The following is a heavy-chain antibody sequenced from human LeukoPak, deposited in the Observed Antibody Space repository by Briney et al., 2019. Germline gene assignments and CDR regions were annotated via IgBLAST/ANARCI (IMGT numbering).Heavy chain of an antibody. V-gene: IGHV3-74*01. CDR2: ISKDGSST. D-gene: IGHD6-19*01. Sequence: GGSLRLSCAASAXTFSSNWMHWVRQAPGKGLVWVSRISKDGSSTNYADSVKGRFTISRDNAKNTLYLQMSSLTAEDTAVYYCAASMAGFNWFDPWGQGTLVTVSS. CDR3: AASMAGFNWFDP. CDR1: AXTFSSNW. J-gene: IGHJ5*02.